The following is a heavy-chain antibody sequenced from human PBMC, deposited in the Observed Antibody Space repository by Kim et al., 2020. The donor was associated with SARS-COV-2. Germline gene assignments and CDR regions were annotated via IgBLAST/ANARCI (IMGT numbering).Heavy chain of an antibody. CDR3: AKDQSTYYDFWSGYF. J-gene: IGHJ4*02. CDR2: ITYDGSNK. Sequence: GGSLRLSCAASGLTFSNYGMHWVRQAPGKGLEWVAVITYDGSNKYYADSVKGRFTISRDNSKNTLYLQMNSLRAEDTAVYYCAKDQSTYYDFWSGYFWGQGTLVTVSS. V-gene: IGHV3-30*18. D-gene: IGHD3-3*01. CDR1: GLTFSNYG.